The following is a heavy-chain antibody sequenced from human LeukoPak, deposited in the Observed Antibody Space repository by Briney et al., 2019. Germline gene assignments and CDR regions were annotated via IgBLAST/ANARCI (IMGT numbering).Heavy chain of an antibody. CDR1: GFTFSSYA. CDR2: ISGSGGST. J-gene: IGHJ4*02. V-gene: IGHV3-23*01. Sequence: GGSLRLSCAASGFTFSSYAMSWVRQAPGKGPEWVSAISGSGGSTYYADSVKGRFTISRDNSKNTLYLQMNSLRAEDTAVYYCAKGTYYYDSSGYSRFDYWGQGTLVTVSS. D-gene: IGHD3-22*01. CDR3: AKGTYYYDSSGYSRFDY.